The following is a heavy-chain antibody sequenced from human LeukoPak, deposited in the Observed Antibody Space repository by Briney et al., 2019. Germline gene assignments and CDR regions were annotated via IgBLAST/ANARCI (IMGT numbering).Heavy chain of an antibody. CDR3: ARGSVLRYFDWLLTSGFDP. V-gene: IGHV1-2*02. CDR2: INPNSGGT. D-gene: IGHD3-9*01. CDR1: GYTFTGYY. Sequence: ASVKVSCKASGYTFTGYYMHWVRQAPGQGLEWMGWINPNSGGTNYAQKFQGRVTMIRDTSISTAYMELSRLRSDDTAVYYCARGSVLRYFDWLLTSGFDPWGQGTLVTVSS. J-gene: IGHJ5*02.